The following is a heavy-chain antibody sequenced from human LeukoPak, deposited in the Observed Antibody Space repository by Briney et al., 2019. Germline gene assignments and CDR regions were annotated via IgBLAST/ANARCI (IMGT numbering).Heavy chain of an antibody. CDR3: ARSDTFDI. Sequence: GGSLRLSCAASGNYWMHWVRQAPGKGLVWVSHINSDGSWTSYADSVKGRFTISRDNSKNTVYLQMNSLRAEDTATYYCARSDTFDIWGQGTMVIVSS. CDR2: INSDGSWT. CDR1: GNYW. J-gene: IGHJ3*02. V-gene: IGHV3-74*01.